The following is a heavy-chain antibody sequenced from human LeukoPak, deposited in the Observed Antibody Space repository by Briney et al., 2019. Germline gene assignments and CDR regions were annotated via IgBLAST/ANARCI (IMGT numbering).Heavy chain of an antibody. CDR1: GGSFSGYY. D-gene: IGHD2-15*01. J-gene: IGHJ6*02. CDR3: ARKVPLNCSGGSCTYYYYGMDV. V-gene: IGHV4-34*01. CDR2: INHSGST. Sequence: PSETLSLTCAVYGGSFSGYYWSWIRQPPGKGLEWIGEINHSGSTNYNPSLKSRVTISVDTSKNQFSLTLSSVTAADTAVYYCARKVPLNCSGGSCTYYYYGMDVWGQGTTVTVSS.